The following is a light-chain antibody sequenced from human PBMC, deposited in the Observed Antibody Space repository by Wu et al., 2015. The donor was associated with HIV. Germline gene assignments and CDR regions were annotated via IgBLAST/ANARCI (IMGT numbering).Light chain of an antibody. J-gene: IGKJ2*01. CDR3: QQYKDWPT. V-gene: IGKV3-15*01. CDR1: QSVRGN. CDR2: GAS. Sequence: EIMMTQSPATLSVFPGERATLSCRASQSVRGNLAWYQHKPGQSPRLLIFGASTRATGVPVRFSGSGSGTEFTLTISSVQSEDSAVYLCQQYKDWPTFGQGTKVEIK.